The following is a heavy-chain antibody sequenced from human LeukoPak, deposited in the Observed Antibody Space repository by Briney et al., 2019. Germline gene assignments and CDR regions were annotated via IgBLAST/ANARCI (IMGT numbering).Heavy chain of an antibody. D-gene: IGHD3-22*01. Sequence: GGSLRLSCVSSGFSFSNYAMSWVRQAPGKGLEWVSSISGSGGSTHYADSVKGRLTISRDKTKNTLYLQMNSLRAEDTAVYYCAKDPIPFTMIVVGIYDYWGQGTLVTVSS. CDR2: ISGSGGST. CDR1: GFSFSNYA. CDR3: AKDPIPFTMIVVGIYDY. J-gene: IGHJ4*02. V-gene: IGHV3-23*01.